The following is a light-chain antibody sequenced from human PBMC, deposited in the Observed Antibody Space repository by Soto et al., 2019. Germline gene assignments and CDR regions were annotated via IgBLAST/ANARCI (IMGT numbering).Light chain of an antibody. CDR3: QQANTFPVT. CDR2: GAS. CDR1: QGVNSW. Sequence: DIQMTQSPSSVSASIGDTVTITCRASQGVNSWLAWYQQKPGKAPRLLIYGASSLQSGVPSRFSGSGSGTDFTLNISSLQPEDFATYYCQQANTFPVTFGPGTKVDIK. V-gene: IGKV1D-12*01. J-gene: IGKJ3*01.